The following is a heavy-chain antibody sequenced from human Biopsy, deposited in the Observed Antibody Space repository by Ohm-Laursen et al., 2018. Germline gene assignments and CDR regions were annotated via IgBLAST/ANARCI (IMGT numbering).Heavy chain of an antibody. CDR1: GGSISSGSNY. D-gene: IGHD5-24*01. CDR2: VYHSGTT. CDR3: ARHDGNGPFALDS. V-gene: IGHV4-39*01. J-gene: IGHJ4*02. Sequence: TLSLTCTVSGGSISSGSNYWAWIRQPPGKGLEWIGSVYHSGTTYYSPSLKSRVTISVDTSKNQLSLKVTSVTAADTAAYYCARHDGNGPFALDSWGQGTLATVSS.